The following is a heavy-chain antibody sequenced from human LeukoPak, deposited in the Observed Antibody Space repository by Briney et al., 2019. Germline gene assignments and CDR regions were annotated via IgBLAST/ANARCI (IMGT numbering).Heavy chain of an antibody. D-gene: IGHD6-19*01. V-gene: IGHV3-74*01. J-gene: IGHJ4*02. Sequence: GRSLRLSCTASGISFGDYAVSWVRQAPGKGLVWVSRINSDGSSTSYADSVRGRFTISRDNAKNTLYLQMISLRAEDTAVYYCARGTHSSGWHGGFDCWGQGTLVTVSS. CDR2: INSDGSST. CDR1: GISFGDYA. CDR3: ARGTHSSGWHGGFDC.